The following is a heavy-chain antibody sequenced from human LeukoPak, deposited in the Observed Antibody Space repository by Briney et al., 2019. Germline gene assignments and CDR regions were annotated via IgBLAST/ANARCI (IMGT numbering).Heavy chain of an antibody. D-gene: IGHD3-9*01. CDR2: INPNSGGT. CDR3: ARPYYDILTGYYWIFDY. J-gene: IGHJ4*02. CDR1: GYTFISYD. Sequence: ASVKVSCKASGYTFISYDLNWVRQVTGQGLEWMGWINPNSGGTNYAQKFQGRVTMTRDTSISTAYMELSRLRSDDTAVYYCARPYYDILTGYYWIFDYWGQGTLVTVSS. V-gene: IGHV1-2*02.